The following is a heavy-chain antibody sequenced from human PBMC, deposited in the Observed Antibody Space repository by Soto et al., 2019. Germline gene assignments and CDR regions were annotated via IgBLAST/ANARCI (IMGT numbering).Heavy chain of an antibody. Sequence: PGGTLRLSCAASGFPFSSYAMSWVRQAPGKGLERVSGLSGSGGSTYYADSVKGRFTISRDNSKNTLSVQINSLRAKSTPVYYSAKDPGGNTQPRYYFDYWGQGTLLTVSS. CDR3: AKDPGGNTQPRYYFDY. D-gene: IGHD2-15*01. CDR2: LSGSGGST. V-gene: IGHV3-23*01. CDR1: GFPFSSYA. J-gene: IGHJ4*02.